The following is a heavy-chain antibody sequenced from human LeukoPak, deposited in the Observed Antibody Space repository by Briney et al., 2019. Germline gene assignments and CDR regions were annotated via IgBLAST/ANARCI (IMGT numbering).Heavy chain of an antibody. Sequence: SVKVSCKASGYTFTSYGISWVRQAPGQGLEWMGGIIPIFGTANYAQKFQGRVTITTDESTSTAYMELSSLRSEDTAVYYCARGIAASPWDYWGQGTLVTVSS. J-gene: IGHJ4*02. D-gene: IGHD6-6*01. CDR2: IIPIFGTA. V-gene: IGHV1-69*05. CDR3: ARGIAASPWDY. CDR1: GYTFTSYG.